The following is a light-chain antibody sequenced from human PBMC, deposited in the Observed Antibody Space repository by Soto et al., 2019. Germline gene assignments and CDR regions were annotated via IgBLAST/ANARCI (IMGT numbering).Light chain of an antibody. V-gene: IGKV3-20*01. CDR1: QSVSSSY. CDR3: QHYVTSLTT. J-gene: IGKJ1*01. CDR2: GAS. Sequence: EMVLTQSPGTLSLSPGERATLSCRASQSVSSSYLAWYQQKPGQTPRLLIHGASSRATGIPDRFSGSGSGTDFTLTISRLEPEDFAVYYCQHYVTSLTTFCQGTKVDIK.